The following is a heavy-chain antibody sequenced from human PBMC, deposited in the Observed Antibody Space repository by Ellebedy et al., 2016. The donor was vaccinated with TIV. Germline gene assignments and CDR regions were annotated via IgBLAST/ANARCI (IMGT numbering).Heavy chain of an antibody. D-gene: IGHD4-23*01. CDR1: GFTFSSYA. J-gene: IGHJ3*02. V-gene: IGHV3-30-3*01. CDR3: ARDPVGVGPAFDI. Sequence: PGGSLRLSCAASGFTFSSYAMHWVRQAPGKGLEWVAVISYDGDTQRYPESVKGRFTISRDNSENTLYLQMNSLRAEDTAVYYCARDPVGVGPAFDIWGQGTMVTVSS. CDR2: ISYDGDTQ.